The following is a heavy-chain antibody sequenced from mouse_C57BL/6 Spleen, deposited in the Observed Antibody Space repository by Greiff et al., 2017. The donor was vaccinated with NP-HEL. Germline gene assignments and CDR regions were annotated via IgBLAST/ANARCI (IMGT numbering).Heavy chain of an antibody. Sequence: EVQLQQSGAELVRPGASVKLSCTASGFNIKDDYMHWVKQRPEQGLEWIGWIDPANGDTEYASKFQGKATITADTSSNTAYLQLSSLTSEDTAVYYCTPDWECGYFDGWGTGTTVTVAS. CDR2: IDPANGDT. J-gene: IGHJ1*03. D-gene: IGHD4-1*01. CDR1: GFNIKDDY. V-gene: IGHV14-4*01. CDR3: TPDWECGYFDG.